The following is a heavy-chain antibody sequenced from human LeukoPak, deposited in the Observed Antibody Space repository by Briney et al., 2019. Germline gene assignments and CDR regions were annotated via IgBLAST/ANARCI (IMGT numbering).Heavy chain of an antibody. J-gene: IGHJ6*03. CDR1: GFTFSSYG. V-gene: IGHV3-30*18. CDR3: AKEGYSSGWYYYYYMDV. Sequence: PGGTLRLSCAASGFTFSSYGMSWVRQAPGKGLEWVAVISYDGSNKYYADSVKGRFTISRDNSKNTLYLQMNSLRAEDTAVYYCAKEGYSSGWYYYYYMDVWGKGTTVTVSS. D-gene: IGHD6-19*01. CDR2: ISYDGSNK.